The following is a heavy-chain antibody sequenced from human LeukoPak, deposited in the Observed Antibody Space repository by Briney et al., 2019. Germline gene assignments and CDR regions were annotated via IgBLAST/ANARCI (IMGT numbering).Heavy chain of an antibody. J-gene: IGHJ5*02. Sequence: SETLSLTCAVYGGSFSGYYWSWIRQPPGKGLEWIGEITHSGSTNYNPSLKSRVTISVDTSKNQFSLKLSSVTAADTAVYYCASAEHFGYYGFNPWGQGTLVPVSS. CDR1: GGSFSGYY. CDR2: ITHSGST. D-gene: IGHD4-17*01. CDR3: ASAEHFGYYGFNP. V-gene: IGHV4-34*01.